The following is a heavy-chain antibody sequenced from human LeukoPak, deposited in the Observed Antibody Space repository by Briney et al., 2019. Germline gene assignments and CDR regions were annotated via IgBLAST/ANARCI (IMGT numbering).Heavy chain of an antibody. D-gene: IGHD3-16*01. CDR3: AREVGGGQKQTPRRGPCNWFDP. CDR1: GGSISSGDYY. V-gene: IGHV4-30-4*01. J-gene: IGHJ5*02. CDR2: IYYSGST. Sequence: SETLSLTCTVSGGSISSGDYYWSWIRQPPGRGLEWIGYIYYSGSTYYNPSLKSRVTISVDTSKNQFSLKLGSVTAADTAVYYCAREVGGGQKQTPRRGPCNWFDPWGQGTLVTVS.